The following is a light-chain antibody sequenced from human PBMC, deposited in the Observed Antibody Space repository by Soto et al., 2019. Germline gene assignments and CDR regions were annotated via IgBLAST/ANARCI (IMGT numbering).Light chain of an antibody. CDR2: GAS. Sequence: EIVLTQSPGTLSLSPGERATLSCKASQSVSSNFLAWYQRKPGQAPSLLIYGASYRATDIPNRFSGSGSGTDFTLTIARLEPEDFAVYYCQQYGTSPPTFGQGTKVEI. V-gene: IGKV3-20*01. J-gene: IGKJ1*01. CDR3: QQYGTSPPT. CDR1: QSVSSNF.